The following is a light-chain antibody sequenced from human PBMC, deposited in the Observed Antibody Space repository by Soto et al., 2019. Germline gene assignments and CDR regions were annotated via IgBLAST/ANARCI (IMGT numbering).Light chain of an antibody. V-gene: IGKV1-9*01. CDR1: QGISSY. CDR2: AAS. Sequence: DIQLTQSPSFLSASVGDRVTITCRASQGISSYLAWYQQKPGKAPQLLIYAASTVQSGVPSRFSGSGSGTEFTLSISSLQPEDFATYYCQQLNSYPLTFGPGTKVDIK. J-gene: IGKJ3*01. CDR3: QQLNSYPLT.